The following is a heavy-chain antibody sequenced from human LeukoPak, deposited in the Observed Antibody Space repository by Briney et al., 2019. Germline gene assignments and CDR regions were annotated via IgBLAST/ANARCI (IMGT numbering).Heavy chain of an antibody. D-gene: IGHD6-6*01. V-gene: IGHV4-38-2*02. CDR3: ARGCIAARPVDVGWYNWFDP. CDR2: IYHSGST. J-gene: IGHJ5*02. Sequence: SETLSLTCTVSGYSISSGYYWGWIRQPPGKGLEWIGSIYHSGSTYYNPSLKSRVTISVDTSKNQFSLKLSSVTAADTAVYYCARGCIAARPVDVGWYNWFDPWGQGTLVTVSS. CDR1: GYSISSGYY.